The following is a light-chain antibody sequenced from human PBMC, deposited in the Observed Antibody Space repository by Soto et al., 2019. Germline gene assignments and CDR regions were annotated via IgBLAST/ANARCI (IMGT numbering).Light chain of an antibody. V-gene: IGKV3-20*01. J-gene: IGKJ4*01. Sequence: EIVLTRSPGTLSLSPGERATLSCRASQSVSSSYLAWYQQKPGQAPRLLIYGASSRATGIPDRFSGSGSGTDFTLTISRLQSEDFAVYYCQQYNSWPLTFGGGTKVDIK. CDR3: QQYNSWPLT. CDR1: QSVSSSY. CDR2: GAS.